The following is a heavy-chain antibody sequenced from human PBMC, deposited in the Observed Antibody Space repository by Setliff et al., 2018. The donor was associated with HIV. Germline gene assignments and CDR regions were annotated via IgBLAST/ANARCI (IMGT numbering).Heavy chain of an antibody. CDR3: ARNAAGATSYYDSSGYSDLDY. V-gene: IGHV1-18*01. Sequence: GASVKVSCKASGYTFSTYDITWVRQAPGQGLEGMGWISAYNGNTNYAQKLQGRVTMTTDTSTSTAYMELRSLISDDSAVYYCARNAAGATSYYDSSGYSDLDYWGQGTRVTVSA. J-gene: IGHJ4*02. D-gene: IGHD3-22*01. CDR1: GYTFSTYD. CDR2: ISAYNGNT.